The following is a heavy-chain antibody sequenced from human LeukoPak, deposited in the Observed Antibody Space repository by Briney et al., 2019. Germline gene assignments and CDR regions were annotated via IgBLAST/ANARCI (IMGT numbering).Heavy chain of an antibody. CDR3: AREGHYDFWSGGNFDY. Sequence: ASVKVSCKASGGTFSSYAISWVRQAPGQGLEWMGGIIPTFGTANYAQKFQGRVTITADESTSTAYMELRSLRSDDTAVYYCAREGHYDFWSGGNFDYWGQGTLVTVSS. D-gene: IGHD3-3*01. CDR1: GGTFSSYA. CDR2: IIPTFGTA. V-gene: IGHV1-69*13. J-gene: IGHJ4*02.